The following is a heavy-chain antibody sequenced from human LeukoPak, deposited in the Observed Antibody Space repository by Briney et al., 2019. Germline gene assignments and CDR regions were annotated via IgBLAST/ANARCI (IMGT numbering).Heavy chain of an antibody. V-gene: IGHV3-33*01. CDR2: IWYAESNE. D-gene: IGHD6-13*01. CDR3: ARQVAGGYLAGIFDY. CDR1: GFTFSSFV. J-gene: IGHJ4*02. Sequence: GGSLRLSCAASGFTFSSFVMHWVRRAPGKGLEWVAVIWYAESNEYYADSVKGRFTISRDNSKNTLYLQMNSLRAEDTAVYRCARQVAGGYLAGIFDYWGQGTLVTVSS.